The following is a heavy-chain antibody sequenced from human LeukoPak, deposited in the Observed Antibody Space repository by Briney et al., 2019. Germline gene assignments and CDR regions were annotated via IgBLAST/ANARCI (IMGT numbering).Heavy chain of an antibody. D-gene: IGHD3-10*02. CDR3: ARREGHVPSTSRFDY. V-gene: IGHV4-39*01. CDR1: GGSISSSSYY. Sequence: NPSETLSLTCTVSGGSISSSSYYWGWIRQPPGKGLEWIGSIYYSGSTYYNPSLKSRVTISVDTSKNQFSLKLSSVTAADTAVYYCARREGHVPSTSRFDYWGQGTLVTVSS. J-gene: IGHJ4*02. CDR2: IYYSGST.